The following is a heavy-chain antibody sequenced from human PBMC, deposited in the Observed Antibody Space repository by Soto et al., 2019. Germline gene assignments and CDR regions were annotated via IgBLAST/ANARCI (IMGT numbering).Heavy chain of an antibody. CDR2: ISFSDGGT. J-gene: IGHJ2*01. V-gene: IGHV3-23*01. CDR1: GFTFSSYA. CDR3: VKDDRILGGRYFDL. Sequence: EEQLLESGGGLIQPGGSLRLACAASGFTFSSYAMTWVRQAPGKGLEWVSSISFSDGGTYYADSVKGRLTISRDNSKNTLFLPMNSLRVEDTAVYYCVKDDRILGGRYFDLWGRGTLVTVSS. D-gene: IGHD2-15*01.